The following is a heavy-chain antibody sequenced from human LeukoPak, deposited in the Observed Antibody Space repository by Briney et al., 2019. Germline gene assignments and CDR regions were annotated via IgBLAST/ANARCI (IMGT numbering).Heavy chain of an antibody. CDR1: GFTFSSYS. CDR2: ISSSSSYI. Sequence: GGSLRLSCAASGFTFSSYSMNWVRQAPGKGLEWVSSISSSSSYIYYADSVKGRFTISRDNAKNSLYLQMNSLRAEDTAVYYCARDRVGPAAPGDYWGQGILVTVSS. V-gene: IGHV3-21*01. J-gene: IGHJ4*02. D-gene: IGHD2-2*01. CDR3: ARDRVGPAAPGDY.